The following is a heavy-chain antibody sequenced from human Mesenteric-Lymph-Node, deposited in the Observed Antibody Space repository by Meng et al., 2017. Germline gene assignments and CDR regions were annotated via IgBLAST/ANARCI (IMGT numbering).Heavy chain of an antibody. V-gene: IGHV6-1*01. J-gene: IGHJ4*02. Sequence: QVPLHKSGPGLVKPSQTLSLTCATSGDSVSSNSAAWNWIRQSPSRGLEWLGRTYYRSKYYNDYALSVKSRITINPDTSKNQFSLQLNSVTPEDTAIYYCARDWGDVRGGFDFWGQGTLVTVSS. CDR3: ARDWGDVRGGFDF. D-gene: IGHD3-10*02. CDR1: GDSVSSNSAA. CDR2: TYYRSKYYN.